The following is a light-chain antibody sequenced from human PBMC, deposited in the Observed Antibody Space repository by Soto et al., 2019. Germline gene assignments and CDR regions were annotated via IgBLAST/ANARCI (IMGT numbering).Light chain of an antibody. V-gene: IGKV3-15*01. Sequence: EILLTPSPATLSLSPGEIATLSCRASQSVSSNLAWYQQKPGQAPRLLVYGASTRATGIPARFSGSGSGTQFTLTISSLQSEDFAVYYCQQHNNWPLTFGGGTKVDIK. J-gene: IGKJ4*01. CDR2: GAS. CDR1: QSVSSN. CDR3: QQHNNWPLT.